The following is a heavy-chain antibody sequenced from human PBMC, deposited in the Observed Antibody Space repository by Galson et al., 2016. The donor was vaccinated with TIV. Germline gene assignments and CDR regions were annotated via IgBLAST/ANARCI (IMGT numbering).Heavy chain of an antibody. CDR2: INPDTGST. CDR1: GDMFTAYT. V-gene: IGHV1-2*02. J-gene: IGHJ4*02. D-gene: IGHD2/OR15-2a*01. CDR3: AKGEGDYFYHY. Sequence: SVKVSCKASGDMFTAYTIYWVRQAPGQGLQWMGWINPDTGSTNSAQMFQGRVTMTRDTSINTAYMELGSLRSDDTAIYYCAKGEGDYFYHYWGQGTLVTVSS.